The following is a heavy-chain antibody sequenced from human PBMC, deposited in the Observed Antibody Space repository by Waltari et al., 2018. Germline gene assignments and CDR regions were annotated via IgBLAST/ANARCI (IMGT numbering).Heavy chain of an antibody. J-gene: IGHJ4*02. CDR2: IYYSGST. D-gene: IGHD1-26*01. Sequence: QLQLQESGPGLVKPSETLSLTRSVSGRSLRRRSSYWGRTRQPPGKGLEWITNIYYSGSTYYNPSLKSRVTISVDTSKNQFSLKLTSVTAADTAVYYCARDSRGKTRGGSYDYWGQGTLVTVSS. V-gene: IGHV4-39*01. CDR1: GRSLRRRSSY. CDR3: ARDSRGKTRGGSYDY.